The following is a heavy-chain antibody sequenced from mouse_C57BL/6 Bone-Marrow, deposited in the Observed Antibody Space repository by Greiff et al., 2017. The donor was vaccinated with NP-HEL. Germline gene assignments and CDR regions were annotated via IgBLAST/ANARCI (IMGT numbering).Heavy chain of an antibody. Sequence: QVQLQQSGAELMKPGASVKLSCKATGYTFTGYWIAWVKQRPGHGLEWIGEILPGSGSTNYHEKFKGKATFTDDTSSNTAYMQLSSLTTEDSAIYYCARRARGTTVVFDVWGTGTTGTVSS. V-gene: IGHV1-9*01. CDR3: ARRARGTTVVFDV. D-gene: IGHD1-1*01. CDR1: GYTFTGYW. CDR2: ILPGSGST. J-gene: IGHJ1*03.